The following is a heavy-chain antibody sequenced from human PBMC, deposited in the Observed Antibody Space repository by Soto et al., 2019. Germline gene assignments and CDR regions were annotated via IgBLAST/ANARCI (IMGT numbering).Heavy chain of an antibody. J-gene: IGHJ3*02. CDR2: ISAYNDDT. CDR3: ASGYDSSGPDAFDI. D-gene: IGHD3-22*01. CDR1: GYTFTNYG. V-gene: IGHV1-18*01. Sequence: GASVKVSCKTSGYTFTNYGISWVRQAPGRGLEWMGWISAYNDDTKYAQKPQGRVTMTTDTSTSTAYMELSSLRSEDTAVYYCASGYDSSGPDAFDIWGQGTMVTVSS.